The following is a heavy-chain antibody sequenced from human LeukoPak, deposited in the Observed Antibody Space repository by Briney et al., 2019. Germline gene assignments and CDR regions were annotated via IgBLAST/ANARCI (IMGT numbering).Heavy chain of an antibody. Sequence: GGSLRLSCAASGFTVSSSYMSWVRQAPGKGLEWVSVIYSGGSTYYADSVKGRFTISRDNSKNTLYLQMNSLRAEDTAVYYCARVSIAVAGVIDYWGQGTLVTVSS. CDR1: GFTVSSSY. CDR2: IYSGGST. D-gene: IGHD6-19*01. V-gene: IGHV3-53*01. CDR3: ARVSIAVAGVIDY. J-gene: IGHJ4*02.